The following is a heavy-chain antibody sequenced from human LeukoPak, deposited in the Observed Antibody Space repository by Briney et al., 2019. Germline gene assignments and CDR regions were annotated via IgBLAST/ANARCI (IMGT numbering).Heavy chain of an antibody. CDR3: AGCGAARGPIDY. V-gene: IGHV4-34*01. Sequence: PSETLSLTCAVYGGSFSGYYWSWIRQPPGKGLEWIGEINHSGSTNYNPSLKSRVTISVDTSKTQFSLKLSSVTAADTAVYYCAGCGAARGPIDYWGQGTLVTVSS. CDR1: GGSFSGYY. D-gene: IGHD6-6*01. CDR2: INHSGST. J-gene: IGHJ4*02.